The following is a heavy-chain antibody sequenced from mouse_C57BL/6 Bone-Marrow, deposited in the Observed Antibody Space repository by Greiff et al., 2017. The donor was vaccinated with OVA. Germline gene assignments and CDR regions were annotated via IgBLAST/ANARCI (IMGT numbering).Heavy chain of an antibody. CDR2: IYPSDSET. CDR1: GYTFTSYW. Sequence: QVQLQQPGAELVRPGSSVKLSCKASGYTFTSYWMDWVKQRPGQGLEWIGNIYPSDSETHYNQKFKDKATLTVDKSSSTAYMQLSSLTSEDSAVYYWARYQLGGGFAYWGQGTLVTVSA. D-gene: IGHD4-1*02. CDR3: ARYQLGGGFAY. J-gene: IGHJ3*01. V-gene: IGHV1-61*01.